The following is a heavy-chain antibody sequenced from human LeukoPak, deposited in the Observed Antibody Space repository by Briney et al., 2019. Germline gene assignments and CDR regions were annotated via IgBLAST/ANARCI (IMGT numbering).Heavy chain of an antibody. Sequence: GGSLRLSCAASGFTFSSHTMSWVRQAPGKGLEWVSAISGSGGSTYYADSVKGRFTISRDNSKNTLYLQMNSLRAEDTAVYYCAKVMNKELLLDATFDYWGQGTLVTVSS. CDR1: GFTFSSHT. D-gene: IGHD1-26*01. CDR3: AKVMNKELLLDATFDY. J-gene: IGHJ4*02. CDR2: ISGSGGST. V-gene: IGHV3-23*01.